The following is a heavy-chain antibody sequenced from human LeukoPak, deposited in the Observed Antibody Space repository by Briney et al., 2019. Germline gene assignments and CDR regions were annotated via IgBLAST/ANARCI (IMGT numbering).Heavy chain of an antibody. CDR1: GGSIRSSSYY. CDR2: IYYSGGT. CDR3: VRRGRYFDWFRLYYFDY. J-gene: IGHJ4*02. Sequence: SETLSLTCIVSGGSIRSSSYYWGWIRQPPGKGLQWIGSIYYSGGTYYNPSLKSRVTISVDTSKNQFSLKLSSVTAADTAVYYCVRRGRYFDWFRLYYFDYWGQGTLVTVSS. D-gene: IGHD3-9*01. V-gene: IGHV4-39*01.